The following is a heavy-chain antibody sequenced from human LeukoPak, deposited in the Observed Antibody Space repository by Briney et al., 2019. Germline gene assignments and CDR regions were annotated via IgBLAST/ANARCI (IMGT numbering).Heavy chain of an antibody. J-gene: IGHJ6*02. V-gene: IGHV4-39*07. D-gene: IGHD2-15*01. CDR1: GGSISSSSYY. CDR3: ARETRYCSGGSCYSGMDV. Sequence: PSGTLSLTCTVSGGSISSSSYYWGWIRQPPGKGLEWIGSIYYSGSTYYNPSLKSRVTISVDRSKNQFSLKLSSVTAADTAVYYCARETRYCSGGSCYSGMDVWGQGTTVTVSS. CDR2: IYYSGST.